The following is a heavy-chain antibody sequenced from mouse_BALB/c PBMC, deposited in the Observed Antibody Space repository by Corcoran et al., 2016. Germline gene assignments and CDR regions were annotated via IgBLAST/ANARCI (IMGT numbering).Heavy chain of an antibody. D-gene: IGHD1-1*01. CDR1: GYTFTNYG. Sequence: QIQLVQSGPELKKPGETVKISCKASGYTFTNYGMNWVKQAPGKGLKWMGWINTYTGEPAYADDFKGRFAFSLETSASTAYLQINNLKNEDTATYFCARRGYGSSHWYFDVWGAGTTVTVSS. CDR2: INTYTGEP. CDR3: ARRGYGSSHWYFDV. J-gene: IGHJ1*01. V-gene: IGHV9-3-1*01.